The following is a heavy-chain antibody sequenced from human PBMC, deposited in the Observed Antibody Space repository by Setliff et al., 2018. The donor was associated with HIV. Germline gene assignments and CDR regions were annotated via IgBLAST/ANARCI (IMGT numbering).Heavy chain of an antibody. J-gene: IGHJ3*02. Sequence: ASVKVSCKASESTFTDYYIHWVRQAPGQGLEWMGRINPNSGGTNYVQKFQGRVTMTRDRSVSTAYMELSRLRSDDTGVCYCASKVHCTNGVCLDAFDIWGQGTMVT. CDR3: ASKVHCTNGVCLDAFDI. CDR1: ESTFTDYY. CDR2: INPNSGGT. D-gene: IGHD2-8*01. V-gene: IGHV1-2*05.